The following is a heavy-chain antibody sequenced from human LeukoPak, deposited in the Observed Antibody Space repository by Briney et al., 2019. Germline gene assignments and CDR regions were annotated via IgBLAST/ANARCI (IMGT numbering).Heavy chain of an antibody. CDR2: ISGDASVS. D-gene: IGHD6-13*01. Sequence: PGGSLRLSCAGSGFTFIFYAMTWVRQAPGKGLECVSGISGDASVSKHADSVKGRFNISRDNSKNTLYLQLNSLRVEDTAIYYCAKAYSSSLYGDAFHIWGQGRMVTVAP. J-gene: IGHJ3*02. V-gene: IGHV3-23*01. CDR1: GFTFIFYA. CDR3: AKAYSSSLYGDAFHI.